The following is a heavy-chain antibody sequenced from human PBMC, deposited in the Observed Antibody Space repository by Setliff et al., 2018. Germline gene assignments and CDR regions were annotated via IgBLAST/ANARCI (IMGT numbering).Heavy chain of an antibody. CDR2: ISSSSTSI. Sequence: PGGSLRLSCAASGFTFSSEYMNWVRQAPGKGLEWVSYISSSSTSIYSDSVKDRFTISRDNAKKSLYLQMDSLRAEDTAVYYCVRAPFSSGWYGGWEYYFDYWGQGTQVTVSS. D-gene: IGHD6-19*01. J-gene: IGHJ4*02. CDR1: GFTFSSEY. V-gene: IGHV3-48*01. CDR3: VRAPFSSGWYGGWEYYFDY.